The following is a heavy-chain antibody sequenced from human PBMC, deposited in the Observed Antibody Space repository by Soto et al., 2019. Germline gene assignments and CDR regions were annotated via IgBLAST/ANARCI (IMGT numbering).Heavy chain of an antibody. CDR2: IYYSGST. CDR3: ARSDPVITGTTTNWFDP. CDR1: GGSFSGYY. Sequence: PSETLSLTCAVYGGSFSGYYWSWIRQHPGKGLEWIGYIYYSGSTYYNPSLKSRVTISVDTSKNQFSLKLSSVTAADTAVYYCARSDPVITGTTTNWFDPWGQGTLVTVSS. V-gene: IGHV4-31*11. J-gene: IGHJ5*02. D-gene: IGHD1-7*01.